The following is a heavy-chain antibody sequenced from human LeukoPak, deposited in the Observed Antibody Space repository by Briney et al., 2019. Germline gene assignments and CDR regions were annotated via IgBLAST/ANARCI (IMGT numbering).Heavy chain of an antibody. Sequence: GGSLRLSCAASGFTFSSYAMSWVRQAPGKGLEWVSDINGSGDRTYYADSVKGRFTISRENSKNTLYLQMKSLRAEDTAVYYCAKEGDYYDSSGYFDYWGQGTLVTVSS. CDR1: GFTFSSYA. V-gene: IGHV3-23*01. D-gene: IGHD3-22*01. CDR2: INGSGDRT. CDR3: AKEGDYYDSSGYFDY. J-gene: IGHJ4*02.